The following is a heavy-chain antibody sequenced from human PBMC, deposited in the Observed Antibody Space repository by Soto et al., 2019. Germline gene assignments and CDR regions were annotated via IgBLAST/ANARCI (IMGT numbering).Heavy chain of an antibody. CDR3: AREGILGLFDAYDL. Sequence: GKVSCKASVFTSSGISWVRQAPGQRLEWMGWISTHNGNTIYAQKFQGRVIMTMGTSTTTVYMELRSLRPDDTAVYLCAREGILGLFDAYDLWGQGTMFTVSS. D-gene: IGHD3-3*01. V-gene: IGHV1-18*04. CDR1: VFTSSG. J-gene: IGHJ3*01. CDR2: ISTHNGNT.